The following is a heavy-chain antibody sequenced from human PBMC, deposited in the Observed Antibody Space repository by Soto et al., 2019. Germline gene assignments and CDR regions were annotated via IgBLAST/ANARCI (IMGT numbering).Heavy chain of an antibody. D-gene: IGHD5-12*01. CDR2: IIPIFGTA. V-gene: IGHV1-69*01. CDR1: GGTFSSYA. J-gene: IGHJ6*02. CDR3: ARSPVIVATGGEDYYYGMDV. Sequence: QVQLAQSGAEVKKPGSSVKVSCKASGGTFSSYAISWVRQAPGQGLEWMGGIIPIFGTANYAQKFQGRVTITADESTSTAYMELSSLRSEDTAVYYCARSPVIVATGGEDYYYGMDVWGQGTTVTVSS.